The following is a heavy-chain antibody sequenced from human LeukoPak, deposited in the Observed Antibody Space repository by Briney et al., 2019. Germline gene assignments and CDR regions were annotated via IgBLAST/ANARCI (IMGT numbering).Heavy chain of an antibody. V-gene: IGHV3-21*06. CDR1: GFTFSNYR. CDR2: ISSRSRDI. CDR3: AKDRCSNGVGCYYYYMDV. Sequence: GGSLRLSCAASGFTFSNYRMHWVRQAPGKGLEWVASISSRSRDIYYGDSVEGRFTVSRDNAKNSLYLQMNSLRAEDTAVYYCAKDRCSNGVGCYYYYMDVWGKGTTVTISS. J-gene: IGHJ6*03. D-gene: IGHD2-8*01.